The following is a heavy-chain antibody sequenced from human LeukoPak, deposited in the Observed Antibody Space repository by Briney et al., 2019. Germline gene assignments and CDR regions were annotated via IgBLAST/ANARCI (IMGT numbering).Heavy chain of an antibody. CDR2: INPNSGGT. J-gene: IGHJ5*02. D-gene: IGHD2-15*01. CDR1: GYTFTGYY. V-gene: IGHV1-2*02. Sequence: ASVKVSCKASGYTFTGYYMRWVRQAPGQGLGWMGWINPNSGGTNYAQKVQGRVTMTRDTSISTAYMELSRLRSDDTAVYYFASPSLPCCSGGSRNWFDPWGQGTLVTVSS. CDR3: ASPSLPCCSGGSRNWFDP.